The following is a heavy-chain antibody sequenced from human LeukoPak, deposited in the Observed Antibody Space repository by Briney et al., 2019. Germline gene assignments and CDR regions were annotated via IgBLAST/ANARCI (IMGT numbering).Heavy chain of an antibody. CDR2: IVVGSGNT. D-gene: IGHD2-2*01. CDR1: GFTFTSSA. J-gene: IGHJ6*02. Sequence: SVNVSCKASGFTFTSSAMQWVRQARGQRLEWIGWIVVGSGNTNYAQKFQERVTITRDMSTSTAYMELSSLRSEDTAVYYCAADSYAHYYGMDVWGQGTTVTVSS. V-gene: IGHV1-58*02. CDR3: AADSYAHYYGMDV.